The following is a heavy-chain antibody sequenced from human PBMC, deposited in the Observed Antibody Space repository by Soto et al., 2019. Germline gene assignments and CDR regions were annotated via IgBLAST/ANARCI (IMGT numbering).Heavy chain of an antibody. Sequence: VGSLRLSCSASGFTFSEYSMHWVRQAPGKGLQYVSTISSDGDITYYADSVKGRFTISRDNSKNTLYLQMNSLRPEDTAVYYCVKVSTFYDILTGYYSTNFFDPWGQGTLVTVSA. CDR1: GFTFSEYS. J-gene: IGHJ5*02. CDR3: VKVSTFYDILTGYYSTNFFDP. D-gene: IGHD3-9*01. V-gene: IGHV3-64D*06. CDR2: ISSDGDIT.